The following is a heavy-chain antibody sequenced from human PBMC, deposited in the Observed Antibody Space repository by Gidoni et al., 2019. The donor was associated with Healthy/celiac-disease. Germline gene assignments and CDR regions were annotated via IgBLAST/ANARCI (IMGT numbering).Heavy chain of an antibody. CDR3: ARAVGIAVAGWYFDL. D-gene: IGHD6-19*01. CDR2: IGTAGDT. CDR1: GFTFSSYD. J-gene: IGHJ2*01. V-gene: IGHV3-13*01. Sequence: EVQLVESGGGLVQPGGSLRLSCAASGFTFSSYDMHWVRQATGKGLEWVSAIGTAGDTYYPGSVKGRFTISRENAKNSLYLQMNSLRAGDTAVYYCARAVGIAVAGWYFDLWGRGTLVTVSS.